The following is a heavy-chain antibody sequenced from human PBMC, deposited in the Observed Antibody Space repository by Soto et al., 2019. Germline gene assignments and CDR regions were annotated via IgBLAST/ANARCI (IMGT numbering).Heavy chain of an antibody. CDR1: GGTFSSYA. D-gene: IGHD2-15*01. CDR3: ARDSRYCSGGSFYFLPSIDY. CDR2: IIPIFCTA. V-gene: IGHV1-69*12. Sequence: QVQLVQSGAEVKKPGSSVKVSCKASGGTFSSYAISWVRQAPGQGLEWMVGIIPIFCTANYAQKSQGRVTITADESTSTSYMELSSLRSEDTAVYYCARDSRYCSGGSFYFLPSIDYWGQGTLVTVSS. J-gene: IGHJ4*02.